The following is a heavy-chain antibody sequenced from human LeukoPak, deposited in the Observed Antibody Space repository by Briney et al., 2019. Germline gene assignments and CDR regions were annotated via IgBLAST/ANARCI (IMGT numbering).Heavy chain of an antibody. Sequence: SETLSLTCTVSGYSISSGYYWSWIRQPAGKGLEWIGRIYTSGSTNYNPSLKSRVAMSLDTSKNQFSLKLSSVTAADTAVYYCARGLRFWNYMDVWGKGTTVTVSS. J-gene: IGHJ6*03. CDR1: GYSISSGYY. D-gene: IGHD3-3*01. CDR2: IYTSGST. CDR3: ARGLRFWNYMDV. V-gene: IGHV4-4*07.